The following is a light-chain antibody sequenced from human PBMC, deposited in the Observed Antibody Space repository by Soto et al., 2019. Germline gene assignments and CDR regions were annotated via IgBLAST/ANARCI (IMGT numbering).Light chain of an antibody. Sequence: DIQMTQSPSTLSGSVGDRVTITCRASQTISSWLAWYQQKPGKAPKPLIYKASTLKSGVPSRFSGSGSGTEFTLTISSLQPDDFATYYCQQSYNGPFTFGPGTKVDI. CDR3: QQSYNGPFT. CDR2: KAS. CDR1: QTISSW. J-gene: IGKJ3*01. V-gene: IGKV1-5*03.